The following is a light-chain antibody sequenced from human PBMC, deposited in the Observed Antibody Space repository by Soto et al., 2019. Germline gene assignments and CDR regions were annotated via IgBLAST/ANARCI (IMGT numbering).Light chain of an antibody. Sequence: QYVLTQPPSASGTPGQRVTISCSGSSSNIGSNTVNWYQQLPGTAPKLLIYSHNQRPSGVPDRFSVSKSGTSASLAISGLQSEDEADYYCATWDDSLDGYVFGTGTKVTVL. CDR2: SHN. CDR3: ATWDDSLDGYV. V-gene: IGLV1-44*01. J-gene: IGLJ1*01. CDR1: SSNIGSNT.